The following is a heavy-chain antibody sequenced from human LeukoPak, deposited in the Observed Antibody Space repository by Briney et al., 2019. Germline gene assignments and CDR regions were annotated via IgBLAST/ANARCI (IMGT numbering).Heavy chain of an antibody. CDR1: GFTFSSYW. V-gene: IGHV3-74*01. CDR3: IRGGVDY. Sequence: PGGSLRLSCAASGFTFSSYWTHWVRHAPGKGLVGVSGINSDRSSTDYADSVKGRFTISRDNAKNTLYLHMNSLRAEDTAVYYCIRGGVDYWGQGTLVTVSS. J-gene: IGHJ4*02. CDR2: INSDRSST.